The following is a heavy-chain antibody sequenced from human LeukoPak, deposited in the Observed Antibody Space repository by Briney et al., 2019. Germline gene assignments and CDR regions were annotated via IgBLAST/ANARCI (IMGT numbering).Heavy chain of an antibody. D-gene: IGHD5-24*01. V-gene: IGHV1-18*01. CDR1: GYTFTSYG. CDR2: ISAYNGNT. J-gene: IGHJ4*02. Sequence: ASVKVSCKASGYTFTSYGISWVRQAPGQGLEWMGWISAYNGNTNYAQKLQGRVTMTTDTSTSTAYMELRSLRSDDTAVYYCAREEGDGYNYGICDYWGQGTLVTASS. CDR3: AREEGDGYNYGICDY.